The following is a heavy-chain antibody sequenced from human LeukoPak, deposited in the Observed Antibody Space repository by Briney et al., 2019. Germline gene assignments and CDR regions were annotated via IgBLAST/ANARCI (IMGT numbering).Heavy chain of an antibody. V-gene: IGHV4-34*01. J-gene: IGHJ6*03. CDR2: INHSGST. Sequence: SETLSLTCAVYGGSFSGYYWSWIRQPPGKGLEWIGEINHSGSTNYNPSLKSRVTISVDTSKNQFSLKLSSVTAADTAVYYCARVTGPTAVVTPHYYYMDVWGKGTTVTVSS. CDR1: GGSFSGYY. D-gene: IGHD4-23*01. CDR3: ARVTGPTAVVTPHYYYMDV.